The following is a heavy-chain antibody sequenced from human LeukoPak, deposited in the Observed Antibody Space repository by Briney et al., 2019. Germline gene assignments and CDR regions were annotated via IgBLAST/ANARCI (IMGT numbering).Heavy chain of an antibody. J-gene: IGHJ4*02. CDR1: GLMFRNYG. CDR3: ATDRNSGKYYDY. V-gene: IGHV3-33*01. D-gene: IGHD1-26*01. CDR2: IYYDGSNQ. Sequence: GGSLRLSCVVSGLMFRNYGMHWVRQAPGKGLEWVAVIYYDGSNQYYADSVKGRFTVSRDNAKNTLYLQMDSLRAEDSAVYYCATDRNSGKYYDYWGQGTLVTVSS.